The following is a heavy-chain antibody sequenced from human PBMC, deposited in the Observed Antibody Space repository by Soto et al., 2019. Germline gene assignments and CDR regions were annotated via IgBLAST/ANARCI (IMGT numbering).Heavy chain of an antibody. CDR2: IYSGGST. J-gene: IGHJ6*02. Sequence: GGSLRLSCAASGFTVSSNYMSWVRQAPGKGLEWVSVIYSGGSTYYADSVKGRFTISRDNSKNTLYLQMNSLRAEDTAVYYCARERASSKCSSTSCYIYYYGMDVCGQGPTVTV. CDR1: GFTVSSNY. V-gene: IGHV3-53*01. D-gene: IGHD2-2*02. CDR3: ARERASSKCSSTSCYIYYYGMDV.